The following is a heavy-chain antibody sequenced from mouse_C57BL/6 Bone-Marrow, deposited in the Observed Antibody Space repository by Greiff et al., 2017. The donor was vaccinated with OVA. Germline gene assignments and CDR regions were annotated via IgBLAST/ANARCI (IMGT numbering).Heavy chain of an antibody. CDR2: INPSNGGT. CDR1: GYTFTSYW. Sequence: QVQLQQPGTELVKPGASVKLSCKASGYTFTSYWMHWVKQRPGQGLEWIGNINPSNGGTNYNEKFKSKATLTVDQSSSSAYMQLSSLTSEDSAIYYCARDYYGSLYYAMDYWGQGTSVTVSS. D-gene: IGHD1-1*01. CDR3: ARDYYGSLYYAMDY. V-gene: IGHV1-53*01. J-gene: IGHJ4*01.